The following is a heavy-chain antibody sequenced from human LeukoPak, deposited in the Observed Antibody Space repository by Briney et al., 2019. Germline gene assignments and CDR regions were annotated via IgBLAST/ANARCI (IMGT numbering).Heavy chain of an antibody. V-gene: IGHV4-61*02. D-gene: IGHD3-22*01. Sequence: SQTLSLTCTVSGDSISSGDYYWSWIRQPAGKGLEWIGRISSSGSTNYNPSLKSRVTISVDTSKNQFSLKLSSVTAADTAVYFCARDRDYYDSSGYYNGNYYYYYIDVWGKGTTVTISS. J-gene: IGHJ6*03. CDR3: ARDRDYYDSSGYYNGNYYYYYIDV. CDR1: GDSISSGDYY. CDR2: ISSSGST.